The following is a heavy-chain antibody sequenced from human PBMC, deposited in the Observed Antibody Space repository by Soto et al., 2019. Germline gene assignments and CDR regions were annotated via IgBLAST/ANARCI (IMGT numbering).Heavy chain of an antibody. J-gene: IGHJ5*02. CDR1: GGSFSGYI. CDR2: INHSGSA. V-gene: IGHV4-34*01. CDR3: ARHGPIVVVVAAMDKFDP. D-gene: IGHD2-15*01. Sequence: SETLSLTCDVYGGSFSGYIWTWICQTPGKGLEWIGQINHSGSANYNPSLKSRVTISVDTSKNQFSLKLSSVTAADTAVYYCARHGPIVVVVAAMDKFDPWGQGTLVTVSS.